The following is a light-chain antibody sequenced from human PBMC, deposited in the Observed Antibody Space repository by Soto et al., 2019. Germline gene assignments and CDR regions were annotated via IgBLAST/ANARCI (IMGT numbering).Light chain of an antibody. CDR2: GAS. J-gene: IGKJ1*01. Sequence: EIVLTQSPGTLSLSPGERATLSCRASQSVVTNSLAWYQQKPGQPPRLIIYGASNRATGIPDRFSGRGSGTDFTLTISRLEAEDCAVYYCQQYGGARWTFGQGTKVEIK. CDR3: QQYGGARWT. CDR1: QSVVTNS. V-gene: IGKV3-20*01.